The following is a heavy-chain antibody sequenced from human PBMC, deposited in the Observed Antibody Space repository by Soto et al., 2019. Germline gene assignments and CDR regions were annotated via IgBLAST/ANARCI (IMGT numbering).Heavy chain of an antibody. D-gene: IGHD4-17*01. Sequence: SVKVSCKASGGTFSSYAISWVRQAPGQGLEWMGGIIPIFGTANYAQKFQGRVTITADESTSTAYMELSSLRSEDTAVYYCARDYYGGNSRPHFDYWGQGTLVTVSS. J-gene: IGHJ4*02. CDR1: GGTFSSYA. V-gene: IGHV1-69*13. CDR2: IIPIFGTA. CDR3: ARDYYGGNSRPHFDY.